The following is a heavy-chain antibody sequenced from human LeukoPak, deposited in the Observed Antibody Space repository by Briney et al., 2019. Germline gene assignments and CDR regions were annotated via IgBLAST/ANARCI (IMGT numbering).Heavy chain of an antibody. D-gene: IGHD4-17*01. J-gene: IGHJ4*02. CDR3: AKGSRWDTVTGVDY. V-gene: IGHV3-23*01. CDR1: GFTFSNYA. CDR2: ISGSGGTT. Sequence: PGGSLRLSCAASGFTFSNYAMSWVRQAPGKGLEWVSAISGSGGTTYYADSVKGRFTISRDNSKNTLYLQMNSLRAEDTAVYYSAKGSRWDTVTGVDYWGQGTLVTVSS.